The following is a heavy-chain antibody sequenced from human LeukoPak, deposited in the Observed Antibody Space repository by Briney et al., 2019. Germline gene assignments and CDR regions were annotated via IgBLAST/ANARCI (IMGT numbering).Heavy chain of an antibody. CDR2: ISSSGSTI. V-gene: IGHV3-11*01. J-gene: IGHJ4*02. CDR3: ARDKDYGVYFDY. Sequence: GGSLRLSCAASGFTFSDYYMSWIRQAPGKGLEWVSYISSSGSTIYYADSVKGRFTISRDNAKNSLYLQMNSLRAEDTALYYCARDKDYGVYFDYWGQGTLVTVSS. CDR1: GFTFSDYY. D-gene: IGHD4-17*01.